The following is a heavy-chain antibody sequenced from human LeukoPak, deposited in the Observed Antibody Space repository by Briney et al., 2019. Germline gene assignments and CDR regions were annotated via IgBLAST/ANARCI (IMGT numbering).Heavy chain of an antibody. J-gene: IGHJ4*02. V-gene: IGHV1-18*01. D-gene: IGHD3-22*01. CDR3: ARDDYYYDSSGQGDY. Sequence: ASVKVSCKASGGTFSSYGISWVRQAPGQGLEWMGWISAYNGNTNYAQKLQGRVTMTTDTSTSTAYMELRSLRSDDTAVYYCARDDYYYDSSGQGDYWGQGTLVTVSS. CDR1: GGTFSSYG. CDR2: ISAYNGNT.